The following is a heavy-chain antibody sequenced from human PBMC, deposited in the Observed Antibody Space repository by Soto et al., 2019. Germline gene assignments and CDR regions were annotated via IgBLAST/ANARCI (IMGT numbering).Heavy chain of an antibody. CDR1: GYTFTSYG. J-gene: IGHJ6*02. CDR2: ISAYNGNT. V-gene: IGHV1-18*01. CDR3: ARVRWFGEFDYYYYGMDV. D-gene: IGHD3-10*01. Sequence: ASVKVSCKASGYTFTSYGISWVRQAPGQGLEWMGWISAYNGNTNYAQKLQGRVTMTTDTSTSTAYMELRSLRSDDTAVYYCARVRWFGEFDYYYYGMDVWGQGTTVTVSS.